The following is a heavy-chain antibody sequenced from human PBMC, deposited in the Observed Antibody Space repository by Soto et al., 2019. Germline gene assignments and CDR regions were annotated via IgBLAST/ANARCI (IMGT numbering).Heavy chain of an antibody. D-gene: IGHD3-9*01. CDR3: ARIVYDILTGYYSNWFDP. Sequence: SETLSLTCTVSGGSISSGGYYWSWIRQHPGKGLEWIGYIYYSGSTYYNPSLKSRVTISVDTSKNQFSLKLSSVTAADTAVYYCARIVYDILTGYYSNWFDPWGQGTLVTVSS. CDR2: IYYSGST. V-gene: IGHV4-31*03. CDR1: GGSISSGGYY. J-gene: IGHJ5*02.